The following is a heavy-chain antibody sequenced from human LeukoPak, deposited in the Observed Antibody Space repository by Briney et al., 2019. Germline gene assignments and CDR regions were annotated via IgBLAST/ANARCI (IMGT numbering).Heavy chain of an antibody. CDR2: ISSSSSYI. CDR3: ARAYLYTVATGF. V-gene: IGHV3-21*01. D-gene: IGHD4-23*01. J-gene: IGHJ4*02. CDR1: GFTFSSYS. Sequence: GGSLRLSCAASGFTFSSYSMNWVRQATGKGLEWVSSISSSSSYIYYADSVKGRFTISRDNAKNSLYLQMNSLRAEDTAVYYCARAYLYTVATGFWGQGTLVTVSS.